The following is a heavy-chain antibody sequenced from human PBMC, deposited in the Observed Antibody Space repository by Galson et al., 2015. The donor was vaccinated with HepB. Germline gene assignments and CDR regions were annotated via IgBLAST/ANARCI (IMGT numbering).Heavy chain of an antibody. CDR1: GFTVSSYY. CDR3: ARARQWLVNDY. J-gene: IGHJ4*02. V-gene: IGHV3-53*01. Sequence: SLRLSCAASGFTVSSYYMNWVRQAPGKGLESVSVIYNGGSTYYADSVKGRFTISRDNSKDTLYLQMNSLRVEDTAVYYCARARQWLVNDYWGQGTLVTVSS. D-gene: IGHD6-19*01. CDR2: IYNGGST.